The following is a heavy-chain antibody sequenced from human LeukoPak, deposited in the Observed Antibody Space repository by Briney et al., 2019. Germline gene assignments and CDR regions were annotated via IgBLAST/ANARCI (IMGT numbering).Heavy chain of an antibody. D-gene: IGHD3-22*01. CDR3: AREAKSYDGDGYYLDY. CDR2: IYTNGIT. Sequence: SETLSLTCTVSGASINNYYWGWIRQSAGKGLEWIGRIYTNGITNYSPSLGGRLTMSVDTSKSQFYLRLSSVTAADTGVFYCAREAKSYDGDGYYLDYWGQGILVTVAS. CDR1: GASINNYY. V-gene: IGHV4-4*07. J-gene: IGHJ4*02.